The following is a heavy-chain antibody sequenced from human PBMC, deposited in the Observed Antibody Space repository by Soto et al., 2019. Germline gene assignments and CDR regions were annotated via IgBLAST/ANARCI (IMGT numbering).Heavy chain of an antibody. CDR1: GGSISSYY. V-gene: IGHV4-59*01. CDR2: IYYSGST. D-gene: IGHD1-1*01. Sequence: PSETLSLTCTVSGGSISSYYWSWIRQPPGKGLEWIGYIYYSGSTNYNPSLKSRVTISVDTSKNQFSLKLSSVTAADTAVYYCARDGDNWNDGEFDPWGQGTLVTVSS. CDR3: ARDGDNWNDGEFDP. J-gene: IGHJ5*02.